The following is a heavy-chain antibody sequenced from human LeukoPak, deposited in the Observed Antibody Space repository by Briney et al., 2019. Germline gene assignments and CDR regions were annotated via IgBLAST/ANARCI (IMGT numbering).Heavy chain of an antibody. Sequence: GASVKVSCKAAGYTFTSYYVHWVRQAPGQGLEWMGIINPSGGSTSYAQKFQGRVTMTRDTSTSTVYMELSSLRSEDTAVYYCAREARIRFSNRPNYYYYYYMDVWGKGTTVTVSS. CDR3: AREARIRFSNRPNYYYYYYMDV. CDR2: INPSGGST. J-gene: IGHJ6*03. CDR1: GYTFTSYY. D-gene: IGHD3-3*01. V-gene: IGHV1-46*01.